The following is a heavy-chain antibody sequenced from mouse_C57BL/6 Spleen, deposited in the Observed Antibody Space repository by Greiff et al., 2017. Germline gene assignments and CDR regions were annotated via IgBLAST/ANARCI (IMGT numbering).Heavy chain of an antibody. CDR2: ISSGGDYI. CDR1: GFTFSSYA. CDR3: TRWNYYGSSPFTY. D-gene: IGHD1-1*01. V-gene: IGHV5-9-1*02. Sequence: EVKLMESGEGLVKPGGSLKLSCAASGFTFSSYAMSWVRQTPEKRLEWVAYISSGGDYIYYADTVKGRFTISRDNARNTLYLQMSSLKSEDTAMYYCTRWNYYGSSPFTYWGQGTLVTVSA. J-gene: IGHJ3*01.